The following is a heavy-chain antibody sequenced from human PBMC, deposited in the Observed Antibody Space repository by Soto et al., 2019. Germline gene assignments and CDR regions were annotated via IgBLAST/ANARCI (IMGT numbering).Heavy chain of an antibody. D-gene: IGHD4-17*01. CDR2: IYYSGST. Sequence: QVQLQESGPGLVKPSQTLSLTCTVSGGSISSGDYYWSWIRQPPGKGLEWIGYIYYSGSTYYNPSLKSRVTISVDTSKNQFSLKLSSVTAADTAVYYCARVVRATVTTDYGMDVWCQGTTVTVSS. CDR3: ARVVRATVTTDYGMDV. J-gene: IGHJ6*02. CDR1: GGSISSGDYY. V-gene: IGHV4-30-4*01.